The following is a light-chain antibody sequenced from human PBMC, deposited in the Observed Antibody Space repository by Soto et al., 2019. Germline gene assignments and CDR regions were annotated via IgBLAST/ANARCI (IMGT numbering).Light chain of an antibody. Sequence: DIQMTQSPSSLSASAGDRVTITCQASHDISNHLNWYQQKPGKAPKLLINDASNLEIGVPSRFSGSGSGTDFTLTISSLQPEDIATYYCQQYVNALTFGGGTKVDIK. J-gene: IGKJ4*01. CDR2: DAS. V-gene: IGKV1-33*01. CDR1: HDISNH. CDR3: QQYVNALT.